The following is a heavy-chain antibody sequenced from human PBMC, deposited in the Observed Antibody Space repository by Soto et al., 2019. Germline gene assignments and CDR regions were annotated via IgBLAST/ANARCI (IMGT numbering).Heavy chain of an antibody. D-gene: IGHD4-17*01. J-gene: IGHJ6*02. V-gene: IGHV4-59*01. CDR2: IYYSGST. CDR3: ARDLRFDYGGHGDYGMDV. Sequence: PSETLSLTCTVSGGSISSYYWSWIRQPPGKGLEWIGYIYYSGSTNYNPSLKSRVTISVDTSKNQFSLKLSSVTAADTAVYYCARDLRFDYGGHGDYGMDVWGQRTTVTVSS. CDR1: GGSISSYY.